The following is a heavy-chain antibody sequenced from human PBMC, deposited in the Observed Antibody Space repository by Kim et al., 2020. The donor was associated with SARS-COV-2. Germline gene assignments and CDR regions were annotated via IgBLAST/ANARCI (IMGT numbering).Heavy chain of an antibody. CDR3: ARHKPVPLFGVLIRGEFDY. J-gene: IGHJ4*02. V-gene: IGHV4-39*01. CDR1: GGSISSSNSY. D-gene: IGHD3-3*01. CDR2: FYHSGST. Sequence: SETLSLTCTVSGGSISSSNSYWGWIRQPPGKGLEWIGSFYHSGSTFYNPSLNSRVTISIDTSKNQFSLRLTSVTAADTAVYYCARHKPVPLFGVLIRGEFDYWGQGTLVTVSS.